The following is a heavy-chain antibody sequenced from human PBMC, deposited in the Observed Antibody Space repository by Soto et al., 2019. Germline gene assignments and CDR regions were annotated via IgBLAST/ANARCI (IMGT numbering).Heavy chain of an antibody. CDR3: ARHVGNSPPGS. CDR1: GRSFSGYY. Sequence: SETLSLTCARYGRSFSGYYWSWIRQPPGKGLEWIGRIDYSGSTYYNPSLKSRVTISVDTSKNQFSLKLTSVTAADTAVYHCARHVGNSPPGSWGQGTLVTVSS. J-gene: IGHJ4*02. V-gene: IGHV4-34*01. CDR2: IDYSGST. D-gene: IGHD1-26*01.